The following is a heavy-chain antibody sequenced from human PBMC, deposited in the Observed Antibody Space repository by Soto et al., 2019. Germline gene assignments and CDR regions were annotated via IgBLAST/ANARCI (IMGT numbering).Heavy chain of an antibody. J-gene: IGHJ4*02. CDR3: ARVYCSSTSCYSLDY. D-gene: IGHD2-2*02. V-gene: IGHV3-21*01. CDR2: ISSSSSYI. Sequence: GGSLRLSCAASGFTFSSYSMNWVRQAPGKGLEWVSSISSSSSYIYYADSVKGRFTISRDNAKNSLYLQMNSLRAEDTAVYYCARVYCSSTSCYSLDYWGQGTLVTVSS. CDR1: GFTFSSYS.